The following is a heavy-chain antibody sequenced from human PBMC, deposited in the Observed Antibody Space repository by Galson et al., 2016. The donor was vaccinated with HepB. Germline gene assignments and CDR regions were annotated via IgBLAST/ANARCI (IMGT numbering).Heavy chain of an antibody. CDR1: GVSMSHSVYY. V-gene: IGHV4-39*02. CDR3: AREIHDPWASG. D-gene: IGHD1-1*01. CDR2: IYSNGTT. J-gene: IGHJ4*02. Sequence: SETLSLTCTVSGVSMSHSVYYWGWFRQPPGKGLEWIGHIYSNGTTSYNPSLKSRVTIFVDTSKNQFSLKLSSVTAADTAVFYCAREIHDPWASGWGRGTLVIVSA.